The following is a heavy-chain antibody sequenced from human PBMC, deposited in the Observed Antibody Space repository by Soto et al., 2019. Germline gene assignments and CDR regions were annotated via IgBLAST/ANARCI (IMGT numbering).Heavy chain of an antibody. D-gene: IGHD2-15*01. CDR2: IYYSGST. CDR1: GGSISSGGYY. V-gene: IGHV4-31*03. CDR3: ARGAPIVVGDYYYGMDV. J-gene: IGHJ6*02. Sequence: TSETLSLTCTVSGGSISSGGYYWSWIRQHPGKGLEWIGYIYYSGSTYSNPSLKSRVTISVDTSKNQFSLKLSSVTAAETAVYYCARGAPIVVGDYYYGMDVWGQGTTVTVSS.